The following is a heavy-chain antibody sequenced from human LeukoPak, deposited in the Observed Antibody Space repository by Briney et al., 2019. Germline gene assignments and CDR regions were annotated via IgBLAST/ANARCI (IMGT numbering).Heavy chain of an antibody. J-gene: IGHJ4*02. Sequence: GGSLRLSCAASAFTFSTYWMHWVRQVPGKGLEWVSRINGDESSTNYADSVKGRFTNSRDSAKDTLYLHLNSLTAEDTAVYYCARGAKWAYYFDYWGQGTLVTVSS. CDR2: INGDESST. CDR3: ARGAKWAYYFDY. D-gene: IGHD1-26*01. CDR1: AFTFSTYW. V-gene: IGHV3-74*01.